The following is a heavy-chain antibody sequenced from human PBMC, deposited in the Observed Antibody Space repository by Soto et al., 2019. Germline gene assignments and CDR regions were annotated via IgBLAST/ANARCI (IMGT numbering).Heavy chain of an antibody. D-gene: IGHD6-6*01. CDR3: ARGLKYQLLAARP. CDR2: MNPNSGNT. J-gene: IGHJ4*02. V-gene: IGHV1-8*01. CDR1: GYSFTSYD. Sequence: ASVKVSCEASGYSFTSYDMNWVRQATGQGLEWMGWMNPNSGNTGYAQKFQGRVTMTRNTSISTAYMELSSLRSEDTAVYYCARGLKYQLLAARPWGQGTLVTVSS.